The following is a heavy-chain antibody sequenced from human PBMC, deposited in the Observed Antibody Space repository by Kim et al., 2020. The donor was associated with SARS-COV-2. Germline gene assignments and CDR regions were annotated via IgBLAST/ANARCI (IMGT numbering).Heavy chain of an antibody. V-gene: IGHV1-2*05. CDR3: ARGNTETIDY. CDR1: GYTFTTRY. J-gene: IGHJ4*02. CDR2: INPDSGVT. Sequence: ASVKVSCKTSGYTFTTRYLHWVRQAPGHGLEWMGRINPDSGVTDYAQRVQGRVTMTRDKSISTVYMELSSLKSDDTVVYYCARGNTETIDYWGQGTLVTVSS.